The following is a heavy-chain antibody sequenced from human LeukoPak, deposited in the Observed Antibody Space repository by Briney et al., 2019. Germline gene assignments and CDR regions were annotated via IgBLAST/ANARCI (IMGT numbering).Heavy chain of an antibody. CDR3: AKLQTAGGAFDY. V-gene: IGHV4-59*01. CDR2: IYYSGGT. D-gene: IGHD6-13*01. CDR1: GDFMRGYY. Sequence: SETLSLTCIVSGDFMRGYYWGWIRQPPGKGLEWIGYIYYSGGTNYNPSLKSRVTMSVDTSKNQFSLRLSSVTSAATAVYYCAKLQTAGGAFDYWGQGTLVAVSS. J-gene: IGHJ4*02.